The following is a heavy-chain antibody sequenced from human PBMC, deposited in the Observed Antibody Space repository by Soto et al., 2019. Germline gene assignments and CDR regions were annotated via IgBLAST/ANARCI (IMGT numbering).Heavy chain of an antibody. CDR3: ARDLGPWNWFDP. CDR2: IYYSGST. J-gene: IGHJ5*02. D-gene: IGHD7-27*01. V-gene: IGHV4-31*03. Sequence: SETLSLTCTVSGGSISSGGYYWSWIRQHPGKGLEWIGYIYYSGSTYYNPSLKSRVTISVDTSKNQFSLKLSSVTAADTAVYYCARDLGPWNWFDPWGQGTLVTVSS. CDR1: GGSISSGGYY.